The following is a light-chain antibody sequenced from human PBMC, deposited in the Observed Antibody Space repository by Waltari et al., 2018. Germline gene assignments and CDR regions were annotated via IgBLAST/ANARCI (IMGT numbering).Light chain of an antibody. Sequence: QTVVTQEPSLSVSPGGTVTLTCALSSGSVSSTSYPTWYQQTPGQPPRTPGEKGRSRSSGVPDRLYGERRGKKEERKRKGDQGDEEEEEDCERDMGSGVWVFGGGTKLTVL. V-gene: IGLV8-61*01. CDR1: SGSVSSTSY. J-gene: IGLJ3*02. CDR3: ERDMGSGVWV. CDR2: KGR.